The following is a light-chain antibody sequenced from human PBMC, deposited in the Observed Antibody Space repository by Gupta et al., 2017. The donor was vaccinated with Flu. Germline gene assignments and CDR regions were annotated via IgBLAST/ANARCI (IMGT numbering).Light chain of an antibody. CDR2: DNT. CDR3: QAYDNSMSGYV. J-gene: IGLJ1*01. V-gene: IGLV1-40*01. Sequence: QSVLTQPPSVSGAPGQRVTISCTGTNSNIGGGNDVHWYQQSPGTPPKLLIYDNTNRPTGVPDRFSGSTSGASVSLAIXGXQAEDEXHYYCQAYDNSMSGYVFGTGTKVTVL. CDR1: NSNIGGGND.